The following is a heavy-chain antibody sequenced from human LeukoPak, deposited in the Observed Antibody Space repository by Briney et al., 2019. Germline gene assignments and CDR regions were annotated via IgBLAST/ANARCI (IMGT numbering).Heavy chain of an antibody. Sequence: SETLSLTCTVSGGSISSSSYYWGWIRQPPGKGLEWIGSIYYSGSTYYNPSLKSRVTISVDTSKNQFSLKLSSVTAAGTAVYYCARDRSGYGRFDYWGQGTLVTVSS. D-gene: IGHD5-12*01. CDR2: IYYSGST. CDR1: GGSISSSSYY. CDR3: ARDRSGYGRFDY. J-gene: IGHJ4*02. V-gene: IGHV4-39*07.